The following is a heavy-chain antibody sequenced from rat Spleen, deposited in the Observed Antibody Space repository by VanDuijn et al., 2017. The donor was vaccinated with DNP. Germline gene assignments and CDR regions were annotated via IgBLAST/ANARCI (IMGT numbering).Heavy chain of an antibody. D-gene: IGHD5-1*01. V-gene: IGHV5-7*01. Sequence: EVQLVESGGGLVQPGRSLKLSCAASGFTFSDYNMAWVRQAPKKGLEWVATISYDGSSTYYRDSVKGRFTISRDNAKSTLYLQMDSLRSEDTATYYCAIQLGVFDYWDQGVMVTVSS. CDR1: GFTFSDYN. J-gene: IGHJ2*01. CDR2: ISYDGSST. CDR3: AIQLGVFDY.